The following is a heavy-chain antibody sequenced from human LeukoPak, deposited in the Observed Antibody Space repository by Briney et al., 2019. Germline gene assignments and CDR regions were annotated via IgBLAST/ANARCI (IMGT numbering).Heavy chain of an antibody. V-gene: IGHV3-23*01. J-gene: IGHJ4*02. CDR2: ISGSGGST. CDR3: AKYLVRGVIDY. CDR1: GFTFSGYA. Sequence: GGSLRPSCAASGFTFSGYAMSWVRQAPGKGLEWVSAISGSGGSTYYADSVKGRFTISRDNSKNTLYLQMNSLRAEDTAVYYCAKYLVRGVIDYWGQGTLVTVSS. D-gene: IGHD3-10*01.